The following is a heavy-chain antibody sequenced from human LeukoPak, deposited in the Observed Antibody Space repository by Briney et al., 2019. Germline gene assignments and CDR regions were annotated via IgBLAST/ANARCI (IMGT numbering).Heavy chain of an antibody. J-gene: IGHJ4*02. Sequence: SGPALVKPTQTLTLTCTFSGFSLSTSGMCVSWIRRPPGKALEWLARIDWDDDKYYSTSLKTRLTISKDTSKNQVVLTITNMDPVDTATYYCARMGGGSYYDFDYWGQGTLVTVSS. V-gene: IGHV2-70*11. CDR3: ARMGGGSYYDFDY. CDR2: IDWDDDK. D-gene: IGHD1-26*01. CDR1: GFSLSTSGMC.